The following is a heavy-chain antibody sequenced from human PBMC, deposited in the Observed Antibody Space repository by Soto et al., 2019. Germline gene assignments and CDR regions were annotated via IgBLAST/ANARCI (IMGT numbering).Heavy chain of an antibody. Sequence: QVQLVQSGGEVKKPGASVKVSCKASGYTFNSHGITWVRQAPGQGLEWMGYISSHSDTSYAQELQGRVTMTTDTSTSTAYMELRSLRSDDTAMYYCARAVSYSVGARLDNWGQGTLVTVSS. CDR2: ISSHSDT. CDR1: GYTFNSHG. J-gene: IGHJ4*02. V-gene: IGHV1-18*01. CDR3: ARAVSYSVGARLDN. D-gene: IGHD1-26*01.